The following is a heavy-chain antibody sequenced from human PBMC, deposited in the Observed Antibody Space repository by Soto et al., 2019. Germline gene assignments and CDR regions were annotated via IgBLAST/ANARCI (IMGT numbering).Heavy chain of an antibody. CDR3: AKDRINAVVPAAIGP. CDR2: ISGSGGSK. V-gene: IGHV3-23*01. Sequence: EVQLLESGGGLVQPGGSLRLSCAASGFTFSSYAMSWVRQAPGTGLEWVSGISGSGGSKYHAASVKGQFRISRGNPKNTLYLQMNSLRAEDTAVYYCAKDRINAVVPAAIGPWGQGTLVTVSS. J-gene: IGHJ5*02. D-gene: IGHD2-2*02. CDR1: GFTFSSYA.